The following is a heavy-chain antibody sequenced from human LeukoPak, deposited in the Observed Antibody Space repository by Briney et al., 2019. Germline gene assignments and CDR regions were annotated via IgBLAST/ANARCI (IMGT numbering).Heavy chain of an antibody. CDR1: GFTFSSYG. Sequence: PGGSLRLSCAASGFTFSSYGMHWVRQAPGKGLEWVANIKEDGSEKYHVDSVKGRFTISRDNAKNSLYLQMNSLRAEDSAVYYCARDRPIHILTGYGMDVWAKGPRSPSP. CDR3: ARDRPIHILTGYGMDV. V-gene: IGHV3-7*01. J-gene: IGHJ6*02. D-gene: IGHD3-9*01. CDR2: IKEDGSEK.